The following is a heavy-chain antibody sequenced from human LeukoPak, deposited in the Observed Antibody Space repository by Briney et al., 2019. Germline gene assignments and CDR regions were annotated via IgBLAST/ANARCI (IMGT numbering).Heavy chain of an antibody. D-gene: IGHD2/OR15-2a*01. CDR1: GASVTTSH. CDR2: LSYTGKT. V-gene: IGHV4-59*02. J-gene: IGHJ4*02. CDR3: SEGYFEPFDH. Sequence: PSETLSLTCVVSGASVTTSHWSWIRQVPGKGLEWIGCLSYTGKTDYNPSLTSRVTISLDASKNQVFLKLTSLTAADTAVYYCSEGYFEPFDHWGQGILVTVSS.